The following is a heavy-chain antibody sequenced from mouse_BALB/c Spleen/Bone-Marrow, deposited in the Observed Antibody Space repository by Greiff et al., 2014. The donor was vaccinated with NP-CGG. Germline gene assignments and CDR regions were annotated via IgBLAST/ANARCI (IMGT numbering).Heavy chain of an antibody. D-gene: IGHD2-4*01. CDR1: GYTLTSYW. CDR2: IYPGDGDT. CDR3: ARGDYDCDDWFAY. V-gene: IGHV1-87*01. J-gene: IGHJ3*01. Sequence: QVQLQQSGAELARPGASVKLSCKASGYTLTSYWMQWVKQRPGQGLEWIGAIYPGDGDTRYTQKFKGKATLTADKSSSTAYMQLSSLASEDSAVYYCARGDYDCDDWFAYWGQGTLVTVSA.